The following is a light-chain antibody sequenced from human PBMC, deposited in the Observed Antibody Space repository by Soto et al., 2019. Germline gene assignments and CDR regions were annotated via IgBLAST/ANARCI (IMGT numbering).Light chain of an antibody. J-gene: IGLJ1*01. CDR2: EGS. CDR3: CSYACSSLYV. CDR1: SSDVGNYNL. V-gene: IGLV2-23*01. Sequence: QSVLTQPASVSGSPGQSITISCTGTSSDVGNYNLVSWYQQHPGKAPKLMIYEGSKRPSGVSNRFSGSKSGNTASLTISGVQAEDEGYYYFCSYACSSLYVFGTGTKLTVL.